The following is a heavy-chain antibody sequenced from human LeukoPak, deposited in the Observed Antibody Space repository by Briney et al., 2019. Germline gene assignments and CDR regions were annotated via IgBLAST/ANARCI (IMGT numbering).Heavy chain of an antibody. D-gene: IGHD6-13*01. V-gene: IGHV4-34*01. CDR2: INHSGST. CDR3: ARDLAAAGTIDP. J-gene: IGHJ5*02. CDR1: GGSFSGYY. Sequence: SETLSLTCAVYGGSFSGYYWSWIRQPPGKGLEWIGEINHSGSTNYNPSLKSRVTISVDTSKNQFSLKLSSVTAADTAVYYCARDLAAAGTIDPWGQGTLVTVSS.